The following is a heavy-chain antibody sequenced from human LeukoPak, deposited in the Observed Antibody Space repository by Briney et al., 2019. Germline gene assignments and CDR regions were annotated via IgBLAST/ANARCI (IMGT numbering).Heavy chain of an antibody. CDR3: ARVGAV. Sequence: GGSLRLSCAASGFTFSSYDMHRVRQAPGKGLEWVAVIPYDGSDKYYADSVRGRFTISRDNSKNTLYLQMNSLRAEDTATYYCARVGAVWGQGTLVTVSS. V-gene: IGHV3-30-3*01. CDR1: GFTFSSYD. J-gene: IGHJ4*02. CDR2: IPYDGSDK. D-gene: IGHD3-10*01.